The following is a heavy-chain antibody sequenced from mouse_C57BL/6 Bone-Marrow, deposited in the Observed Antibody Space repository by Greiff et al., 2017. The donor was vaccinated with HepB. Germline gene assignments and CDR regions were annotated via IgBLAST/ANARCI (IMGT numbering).Heavy chain of an antibody. Sequence: QVQLQQPGAELVRPGSSVKLSCKATGYTFTGYWIEWVKQRPGHGLVWIGEILPGSGSTNYNEKFKGKATFTADTSSNTAYMQLSSLTTEDSAIYYCARRGWLLLFAYWGQGTLVTVSA. CDR1: GYTFTGYW. D-gene: IGHD2-3*01. CDR3: ARRGWLLLFAY. V-gene: IGHV1-9*01. J-gene: IGHJ3*01. CDR2: ILPGSGST.